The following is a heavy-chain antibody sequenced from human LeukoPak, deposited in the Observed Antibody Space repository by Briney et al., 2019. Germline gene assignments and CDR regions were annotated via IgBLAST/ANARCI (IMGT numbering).Heavy chain of an antibody. CDR2: INAGNGNT. Sequence: ASVKVSCKASGYTFTSYAMHWVRQAPGQRLEWMGWINAGNGNTKYSQKFQGRVTITRDTSASTAYMELSSLRSEDTAVYYCATATYYYDSSGYYLGYWGQGTLVTVSS. CDR1: GYTFTSYA. V-gene: IGHV1-3*01. J-gene: IGHJ4*02. D-gene: IGHD3-22*01. CDR3: ATATYYYDSSGYYLGY.